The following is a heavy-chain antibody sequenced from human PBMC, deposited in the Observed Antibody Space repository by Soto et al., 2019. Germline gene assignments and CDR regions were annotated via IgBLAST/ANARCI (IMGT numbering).Heavy chain of an antibody. D-gene: IGHD3-9*01. Sequence: GSLRLSCEASGFTFSDHGMSWVRQAPGKGLEWVSVTSGSGGTTYYVDSVKGRFTISRDNSINTLYLQMNSLRVEDTAVYYCAKTSKTTILTVYDVWGQGTTVTVS. CDR1: GFTFSDHG. V-gene: IGHV3-23*01. CDR2: TSGSGGTT. CDR3: AKTSKTTILTVYDV. J-gene: IGHJ6*02.